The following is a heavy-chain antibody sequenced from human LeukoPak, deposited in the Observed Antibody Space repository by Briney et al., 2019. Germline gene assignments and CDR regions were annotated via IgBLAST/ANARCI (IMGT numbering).Heavy chain of an antibody. V-gene: IGHV1-18*01. CDR3: ARDWRSTVTTKYYFDY. D-gene: IGHD4-17*01. CDR1: GYTFTSYG. CDR2: ISAYNGNT. J-gene: IGHJ4*02. Sequence: GASVKVSCKASGYTFTSYGISWVRQAPGQGLEWMGWISAYNGNTNYAQKLQGRVTMTTDTSTSTAYMELRSLRSDDTAVYYCARDWRSTVTTKYYFDYWGQGTLVTVSS.